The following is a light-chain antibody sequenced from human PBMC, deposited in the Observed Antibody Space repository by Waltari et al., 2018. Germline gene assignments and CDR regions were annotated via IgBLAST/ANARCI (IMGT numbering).Light chain of an antibody. CDR3: QAWDSSTVV. Sequence: SYELTQPPSVSVSPGQTASITCSGDKLGAKYAYWYQQKPGQSPLSVIYQDTKRPSGIPERFSGSNSGNTATLTISGTQAMDEADYYCQAWDSSTVVFGGGTKLTVL. J-gene: IGLJ2*01. V-gene: IGLV3-1*01. CDR1: KLGAKY. CDR2: QDT.